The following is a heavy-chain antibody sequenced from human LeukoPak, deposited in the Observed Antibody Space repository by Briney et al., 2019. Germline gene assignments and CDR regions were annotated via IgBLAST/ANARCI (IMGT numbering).Heavy chain of an antibody. V-gene: IGHV3-21*01. J-gene: IGHJ4*02. CDR3: ARGESSSSGDY. CDR2: ISSSSSYI. Sequence: PGGSLRLSCTASGFPFSDYSMNWVRQAPGKGLEWVSSISSSSSYIYYADSVKGRFTISRDNAKNSLYLQMNSLRAEDTAVYYCARGESSSSGDYWGQGTLVTVSS. CDR1: GFPFSDYS. D-gene: IGHD6-6*01.